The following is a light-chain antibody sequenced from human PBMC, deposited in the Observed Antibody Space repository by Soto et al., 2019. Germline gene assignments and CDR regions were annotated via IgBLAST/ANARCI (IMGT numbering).Light chain of an antibody. Sequence: QSVVTQPPSVSGTPGQRVTVSCSGSNSNIGDNTVTWYHQLPGAAPKLLIYKTHQRPSGVPDRFSGSKSGTSASLAISGLQSEYEGDYYCVTWDDSLNGPVFGGGTMVTVL. CDR3: VTWDDSLNGPV. V-gene: IGLV1-44*01. CDR1: NSNIGDNT. CDR2: KTH. J-gene: IGLJ3*02.